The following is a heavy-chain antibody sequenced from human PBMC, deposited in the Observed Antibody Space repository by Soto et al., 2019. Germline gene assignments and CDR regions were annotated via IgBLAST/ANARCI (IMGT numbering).Heavy chain of an antibody. CDR1: GYTFTSYG. CDR2: ISAYNGNT. V-gene: IGHV1-18*01. J-gene: IGHJ4*02. Sequence: QVQLVQSGAEVKKPGASVKVSCKASGYTFTSYGISWVRQAPGQGLEWMGWISAYNGNTNYAQKLQGRVTMTTDTSTXXAXMXXRSLRSDDTSVYYCARDLKYYESSGYYYETGYFVYWGQGTLVTVSS. CDR3: ARDLKYYESSGYYYETGYFVY. D-gene: IGHD3-22*01.